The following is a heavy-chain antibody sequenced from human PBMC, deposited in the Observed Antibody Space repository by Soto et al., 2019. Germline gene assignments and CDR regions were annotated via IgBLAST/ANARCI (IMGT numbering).Heavy chain of an antibody. CDR2: IYYSGST. D-gene: IGHD2-15*01. J-gene: IGHJ3*02. V-gene: IGHV4-39*01. CDR1: GGSISSSSYY. Sequence: SETLSLTCTVSGGSISSSSYYWGWIRQPPGKGLEWIGSIYYSGSTYYNPSLKSRVTISVDTSKNQFSLKLSSVTAADTAVYYCATRRGYCSGGSCLSDAFDIWGQGTMVTVSS. CDR3: ATRRGYCSGGSCLSDAFDI.